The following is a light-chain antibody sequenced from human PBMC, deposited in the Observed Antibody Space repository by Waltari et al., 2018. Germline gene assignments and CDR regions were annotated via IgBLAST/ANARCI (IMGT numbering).Light chain of an antibody. CDR1: SSNLGNNV. Sequence: QSVLTQPPSASGTPGQRVTISCSGPSSNLGNNVVTWYQQVPGTAPKLLIYRNDLRPSGVPDRFSASKSGTSASLAISGLQSEDEAEYYCASWDDSLNGHWVFGGGTKVTVL. J-gene: IGLJ3*02. CDR3: ASWDDSLNGHWV. V-gene: IGLV1-44*01. CDR2: RND.